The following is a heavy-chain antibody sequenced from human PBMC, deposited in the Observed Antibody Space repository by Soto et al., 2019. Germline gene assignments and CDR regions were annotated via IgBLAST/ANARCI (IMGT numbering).Heavy chain of an antibody. CDR1: GDSVSSNRPA. D-gene: IGHD2-15*01. CDR3: AYREDHY. J-gene: IGHJ4*02. CDR2: TYYRSKWYT. V-gene: IGHV6-1*01. Sequence: LHTLPLTSDISGDSVSSNRPAWNWIRQSSSRGLEWLGRTYYRSKWYTGSAPSVKGRLTIKPNTSKNQFSLQLTSVTPEATAGYYCAYREDHYWGQG.